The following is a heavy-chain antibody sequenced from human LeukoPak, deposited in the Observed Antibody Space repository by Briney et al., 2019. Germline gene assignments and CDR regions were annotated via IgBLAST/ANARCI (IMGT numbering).Heavy chain of an antibody. CDR2: IYYSGST. J-gene: IGHJ6*03. CDR1: GGSISSYY. D-gene: IGHD2-2*01. V-gene: IGHV4-59*01. CDR3: AREVPAAIVYYYYYMDV. Sequence: SETLSLTCTVSGGSISSYYWSWIRQPPGRGLEWLGYIYYSGSTTYNPSLKSRVTISVDTSKNQFSLKLSSVTAADTAVYYCAREVPAAIVYYYYYMDVWGKGTTVT.